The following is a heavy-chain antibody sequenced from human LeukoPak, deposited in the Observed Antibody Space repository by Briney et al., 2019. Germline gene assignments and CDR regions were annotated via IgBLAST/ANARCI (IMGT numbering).Heavy chain of an antibody. CDR1: GFTASSNY. CDR2: IYSGGST. J-gene: IGHJ4*02. D-gene: IGHD6-19*01. V-gene: IGHV3-53*01. CDR3: AKDSARTYSSGWEGD. Sequence: GGSLRLSCAASGFTASSNYMSWVRQAPGKGLEWVSVIYSGGSTYYADSVKGRFTISRDNSKNTLYLQMNSLRAEDTAVYYCAKDSARTYSSGWEGDWGQGTLVTVSS.